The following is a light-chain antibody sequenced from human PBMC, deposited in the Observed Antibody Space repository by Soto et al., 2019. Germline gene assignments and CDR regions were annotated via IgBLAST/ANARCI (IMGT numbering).Light chain of an antibody. CDR3: QVWDSSSDLYV. CDR1: NIGSKL. CDR2: YDS. Sequence: SYELTQPPSVSVAPGKTASITCGGDNIGSKLVHWYRQKQGQAPMLVIFYDSDRPSGIAERFSGSNSGNTATLTISRVEGGDEADYYCQVWDSSSDLYVFGTGTKLTVL. J-gene: IGLJ1*01. V-gene: IGLV3-21*04.